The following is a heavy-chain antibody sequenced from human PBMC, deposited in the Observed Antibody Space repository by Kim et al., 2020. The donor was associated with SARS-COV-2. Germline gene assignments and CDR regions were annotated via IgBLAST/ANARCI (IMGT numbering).Heavy chain of an antibody. CDR2: IYYSGST. Sequence: SETLSLTCTVSGGSISSYYWSWIRQPPGKGLEWIGYIYYSGSTNYNPSLKSRVTISVDTSKNQFSLKLSSVTAADTAVYYCARGFSTVTTNYYYGMDVSGAGTTGSVSS. J-gene: IGHJ6*04. CDR1: GGSISSYY. D-gene: IGHD4-4*01. CDR3: ARGFSTVTTNYYYGMDV. V-gene: IGHV4-59*01.